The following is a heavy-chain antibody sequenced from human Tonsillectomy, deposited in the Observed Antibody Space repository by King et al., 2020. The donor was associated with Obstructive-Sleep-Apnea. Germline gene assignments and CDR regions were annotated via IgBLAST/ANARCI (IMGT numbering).Heavy chain of an antibody. CDR2: ISTSGRTI. CDR1: GFTFSRYS. D-gene: IGHD4-23*01. V-gene: IGHV3-48*04. Sequence: VQLVESGGGLAQPGGSLRLSCAASGFTFSRYSMNWVRQAPGKGLEWIAHISTSGRTIYYADSVKGRFIISRDSAKNSMYLQMNSLRAADTGVYFCERDRPYSTAVMNSWGQGTLVTASS. CDR3: ERDRPYSTAVMNS. J-gene: IGHJ4*02.